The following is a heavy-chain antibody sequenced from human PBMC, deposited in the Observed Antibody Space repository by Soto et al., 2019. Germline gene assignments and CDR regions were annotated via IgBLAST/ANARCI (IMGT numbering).Heavy chain of an antibody. CDR2: ISNNGGST. D-gene: IGHD7-27*01. J-gene: IGHJ4*02. Sequence: GSLRLSCAASGFPVSSYAFGWFRQAPGKGLEWVSAISNNGGSTYYADSVKGRFTISRDNSKNTLYLQMNSLRAEDTAVYYCAKNWESLDYWGQGTLVTVSS. V-gene: IGHV3-23*01. CDR1: GFPVSSYA. CDR3: AKNWESLDY.